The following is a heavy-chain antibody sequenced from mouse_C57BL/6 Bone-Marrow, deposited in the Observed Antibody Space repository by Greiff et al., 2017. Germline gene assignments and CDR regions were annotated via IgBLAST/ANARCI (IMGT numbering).Heavy chain of an antibody. CDR1: GFTFSSYG. CDR3: ARWLYAMDY. Sequence: EVKLVESGGDLVKPGGSLKLSCAASGFTFSSYGMSWVRQTPDKRLEWVATISSGGSYTYYPDSVKGRFTISRDNAKNTLYLQMSSLKSEDTAMYYCARWLYAMDYWGQGTTLTVSS. D-gene: IGHD2-3*01. J-gene: IGHJ2*01. CDR2: ISSGGSYT. V-gene: IGHV5-6*01.